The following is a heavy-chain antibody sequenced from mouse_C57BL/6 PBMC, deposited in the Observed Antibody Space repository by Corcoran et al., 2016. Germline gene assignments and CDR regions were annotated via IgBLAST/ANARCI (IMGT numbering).Heavy chain of an antibody. CDR1: GYTFTDYY. CDR2: INPNNGGT. CDR3: ARREVPYAMDY. V-gene: IGHV1-26*01. J-gene: IGHJ4*01. Sequence: EVQLQQSGPELVKPGASVKISCKASGYTFTDYYMNWVKQSHGKSLEWIGDINPNNGGTSYNQKFKGKATLTVDKSSSTAYMELRSLTSEDSAVYYCARREVPYAMDYWGQGTSVTVSS.